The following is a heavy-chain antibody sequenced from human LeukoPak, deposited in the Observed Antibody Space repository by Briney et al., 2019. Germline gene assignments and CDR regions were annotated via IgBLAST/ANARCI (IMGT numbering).Heavy chain of an antibody. CDR3: SRDWQQLLDYFYHYAMDV. Sequence: GGSLRLSCAASGFTFSSYTMNWVRQAPGKGLECVSSISSAGIYMYYADSVKGRFTISRDNAKNSLYLEMDSLRAEDTALYYCSRDWQQLLDYFYHYAMDVWGQGTTVTVPS. V-gene: IGHV3-21*01. D-gene: IGHD6-13*01. J-gene: IGHJ6*02. CDR1: GFTFSSYT. CDR2: ISSAGIYM.